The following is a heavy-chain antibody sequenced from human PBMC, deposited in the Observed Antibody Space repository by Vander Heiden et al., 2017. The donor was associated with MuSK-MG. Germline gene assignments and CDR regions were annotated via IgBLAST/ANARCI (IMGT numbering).Heavy chain of an antibody. V-gene: IGHV4-34*02. J-gene: IGHJ4*02. D-gene: IGHD3-16*01. Sequence: QVQLQQWGTGLVKPSETLPPRCGVLGGSFSGFYWNWIRQSPGKGLEWVADINQRGSTHYNPSLKSRLTLSMDKSNNHFSMNLTSVTAADTAVYYCARSGRGRAFDLWGQGTLVTVSS. CDR2: INQRGST. CDR3: ARSGRGRAFDL. CDR1: GGSFSGFY.